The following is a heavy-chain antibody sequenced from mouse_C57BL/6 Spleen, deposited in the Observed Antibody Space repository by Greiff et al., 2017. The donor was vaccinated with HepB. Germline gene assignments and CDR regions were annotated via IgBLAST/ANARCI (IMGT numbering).Heavy chain of an antibody. CDR3: ARTGYDVHAMDY. V-gene: IGHV1-85*01. CDR2: IYPRDGST. D-gene: IGHD2-2*01. Sequence: VQLQQSGPELVKPGASVKLSCKASGYTFTSYDINWVKQRPGQGLEWIGWIYPRDGSTTYNEKFKGKATLTVDTSSSTAYMELHSLTSEDSAVYFCARTGYDVHAMDYWGQGTSVTVSS. CDR1: GYTFTSYD. J-gene: IGHJ4*01.